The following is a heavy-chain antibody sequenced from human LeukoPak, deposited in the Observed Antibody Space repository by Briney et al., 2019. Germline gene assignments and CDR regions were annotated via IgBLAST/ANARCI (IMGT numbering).Heavy chain of an antibody. CDR2: FDPEDGET. CDR3: ARSRSRDCSSNSCYSYGLDY. D-gene: IGHD2-2*01. Sequence: ASVKVSCKVSGYTLTELSMHWVRQAPGKGLEWMGGFDPEDGETIYAQKFQGRVAMTRDTSISTAYMELSRLRSDDTAVYYCARSRSRDCSSNSCYSYGLDYWGQGTLVTVSS. CDR1: GYTLTELS. V-gene: IGHV1-24*01. J-gene: IGHJ4*02.